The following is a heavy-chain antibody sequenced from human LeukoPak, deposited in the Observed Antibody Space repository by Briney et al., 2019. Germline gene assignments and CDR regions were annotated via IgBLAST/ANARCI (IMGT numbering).Heavy chain of an antibody. V-gene: IGHV1-46*01. J-gene: IGHJ5*02. Sequence: ASVKVSCKASGYTFTSYYIYWMRQAHGHGLDWMGIINASGGRTNYAHKFQGRVTMTRDMSTSTVYMELSSLRSEDTAVYYCARGAHVRMYDSNHNCFDPWGQGTLVTVSS. D-gene: IGHD3-22*01. CDR2: INASGGRT. CDR3: ARGAHVRMYDSNHNCFDP. CDR1: GYTFTSYY.